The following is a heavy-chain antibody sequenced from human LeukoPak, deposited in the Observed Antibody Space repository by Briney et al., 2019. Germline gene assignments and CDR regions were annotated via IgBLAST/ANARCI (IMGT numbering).Heavy chain of an antibody. D-gene: IGHD6-13*01. Sequence: KPSETLSLTCTVSGGSISSYYWSWTRQPPGKGLEWIGYIYYSGSTNYNPSLKSRVTISVDTSKNQFSLKLSSVTAADTAVYYCAREGGIAAAANDAFDIWGQGTMVTVSS. J-gene: IGHJ3*02. V-gene: IGHV4-59*01. CDR2: IYYSGST. CDR1: GGSISSYY. CDR3: AREGGIAAAANDAFDI.